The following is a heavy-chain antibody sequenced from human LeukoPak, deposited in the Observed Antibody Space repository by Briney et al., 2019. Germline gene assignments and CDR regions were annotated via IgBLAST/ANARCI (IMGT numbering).Heavy chain of an antibody. D-gene: IGHD3-22*01. CDR1: GFTFSSYS. Sequence: GGSLRLSCAASGFTFSSYSMNWVRQAPGKGLEWVSSISSSSSYIYYADSVKGRFTISRDNAKNSLYLQMNSLRAEDTAVYYCARVDYDSSGYYYKHYYGMDVWGQGTTVTVSS. CDR2: ISSSSSYI. J-gene: IGHJ6*02. CDR3: ARVDYDSSGYYYKHYYGMDV. V-gene: IGHV3-21*01.